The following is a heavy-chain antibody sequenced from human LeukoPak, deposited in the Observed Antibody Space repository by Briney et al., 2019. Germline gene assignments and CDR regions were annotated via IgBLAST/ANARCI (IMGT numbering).Heavy chain of an antibody. CDR1: GFTFSSYG. CDR3: ARATPTYYYDSSGYYPDY. D-gene: IGHD3-22*01. Sequence: GGSLRLSCAASGFTFSSYGMHWVRQAPGKGLEWVAVIWYDGSDKCYADSVKGRFTISRDNSKNTLYLQMNSLRAEDTAVYSCARATPTYYYDSSGYYPDYWGQGTLVTVSS. CDR2: IWYDGSDK. J-gene: IGHJ4*02. V-gene: IGHV3-33*01.